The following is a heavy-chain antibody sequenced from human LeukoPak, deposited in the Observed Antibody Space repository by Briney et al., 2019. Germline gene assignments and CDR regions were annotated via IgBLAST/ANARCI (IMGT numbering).Heavy chain of an antibody. J-gene: IGHJ5*02. Sequence: SVKVSCKASGGTFSSYAISWVRQAPGQGLEWMGGIIPTFGTANYAQKFQGRVTITADESTSTAYMELSSLRSEDTAVYYCARDPYGSGSYYNYWFDPWGQGTLVTVSS. CDR2: IIPTFGTA. CDR1: GGTFSSYA. D-gene: IGHD3-10*01. V-gene: IGHV1-69*13. CDR3: ARDPYGSGSYYNYWFDP.